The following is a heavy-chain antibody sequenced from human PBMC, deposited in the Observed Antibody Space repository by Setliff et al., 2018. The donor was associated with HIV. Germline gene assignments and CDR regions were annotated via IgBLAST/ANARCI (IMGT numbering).Heavy chain of an antibody. Sequence: PSETLSLTCTVSGGSISSGSYYWSWIRQPAGKGLEWIGRIYTSGSTNYNPSLKSRVTISVDTSKNQFSLKLSSVTAADTAVYYCARDAPWDQGYYYGMDVWGQGTTVTVSS. CDR3: ARDAPWDQGYYYGMDV. V-gene: IGHV4-61*02. D-gene: IGHD1-26*01. CDR1: GGSISSGSYY. CDR2: IYTSGST. J-gene: IGHJ6*02.